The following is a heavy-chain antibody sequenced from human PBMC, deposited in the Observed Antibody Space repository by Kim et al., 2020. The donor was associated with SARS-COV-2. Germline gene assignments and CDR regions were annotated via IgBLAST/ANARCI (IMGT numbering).Heavy chain of an antibody. CDR2: INHSGST. Sequence: SETLSLTCAVYGGSFSGYYWSWIRQPPGKGLEWIGEINHSGSTNYNPSLKSRVTISVDTSKNQFSLKLSSVTAADTAVYYCARGRAGRNYYGSGSYYKWGHHGPGYYLDYWGQGTLVTVSS. CDR3: ARGRAGRNYYGSGSYYKWGHHGPGYYLDY. D-gene: IGHD3-10*01. V-gene: IGHV4-34*01. CDR1: GGSFSGYY. J-gene: IGHJ4*02.